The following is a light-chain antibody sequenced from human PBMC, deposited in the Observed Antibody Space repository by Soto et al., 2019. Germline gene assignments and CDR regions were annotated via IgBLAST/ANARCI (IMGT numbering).Light chain of an antibody. CDR1: SSDVGGYNY. CDR3: SSYTTSSSWV. J-gene: IGLJ3*02. V-gene: IGLV2-14*01. CDR2: VVS. Sequence: QSALTQPASVSGSPGQSITISCTGTSSDVGGYNYVSWFQQHPGKAPKLMIYVVSNRPSGISNRFSGSKSGNTASLTISGLQAEDEAVYYCSSYTTSSSWVFGGGTKLTVL.